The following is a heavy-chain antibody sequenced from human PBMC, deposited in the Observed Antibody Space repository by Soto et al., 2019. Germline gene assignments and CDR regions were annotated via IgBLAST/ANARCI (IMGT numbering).Heavy chain of an antibody. CDR3: VRDGTKTLRDWFDP. J-gene: IGHJ5*02. Sequence: SETLSLTCTVSGASISGFYWSWIRKSGGKGLEWIGRIYATGTTDYNPSLKSRVMMSVDTSKKQFSLKLRSVTAADTAVYYCVRDGTKTLRDWFDPWGQGISVTVSS. CDR1: GASISGFY. D-gene: IGHD1-1*01. CDR2: IYATGTT. V-gene: IGHV4-4*07.